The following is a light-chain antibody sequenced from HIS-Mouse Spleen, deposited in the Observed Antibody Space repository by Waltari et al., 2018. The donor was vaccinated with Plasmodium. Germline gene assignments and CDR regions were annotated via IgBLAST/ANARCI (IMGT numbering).Light chain of an antibody. V-gene: IGKV3-20*01. CDR3: QQYGSSYT. CDR2: GAS. CDR1: QGASSSY. Sequence: ELVLTHSPGPLSLPPGERATLSCRASQGASSSYLAWYQRTPGQAPRLLIYGASSRAPGIPDRFSGSGSGTDFTLTISRLEREDFAVYYCQQYGSSYTFGQGSKLEIK. J-gene: IGKJ2*01.